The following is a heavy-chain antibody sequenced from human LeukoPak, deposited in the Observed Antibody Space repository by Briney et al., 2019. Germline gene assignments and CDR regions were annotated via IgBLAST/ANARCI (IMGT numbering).Heavy chain of an antibody. J-gene: IGHJ6*03. CDR3: AKVVRAYSSGWSDYFYCMDV. D-gene: IGHD6-19*01. V-gene: IGHV3-23*01. CDR2: ISGSGGST. CDR1: GFTSSSYG. Sequence: PGGSLRLSCAASGFTSSSYGMSWVRQAPGKGLEWVSAISGSGGSTYYADSVKGRFTISRDNSKNTLYLQMNRLRAEDTAVYYCAKVVRAYSSGWSDYFYCMDVWGKGTRVTVSS.